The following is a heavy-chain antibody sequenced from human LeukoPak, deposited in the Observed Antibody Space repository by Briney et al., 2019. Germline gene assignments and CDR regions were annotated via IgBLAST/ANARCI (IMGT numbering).Heavy chain of an antibody. CDR1: EFALSSYS. Sequence: PGGPLRLSCAASEFALSSYSMNWVRRAPGKGQEWGSYISSSSSTIYYADSVKGRFTISRDNAKNSLYLQMNSLRAEDTAVYYCARFPLVVVTAWYFDYWGQGTLVTVSS. V-gene: IGHV3-48*01. CDR2: ISSSSSTI. J-gene: IGHJ4*02. CDR3: ARFPLVVVTAWYFDY. D-gene: IGHD2-21*02.